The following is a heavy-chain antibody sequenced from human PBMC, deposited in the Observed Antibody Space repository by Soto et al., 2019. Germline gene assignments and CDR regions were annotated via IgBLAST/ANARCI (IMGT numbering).Heavy chain of an antibody. J-gene: IGHJ6*02. CDR3: AREPIAVAGPYYYGMDV. V-gene: IGHV1-46*01. CDR2: INPSGGST. D-gene: IGHD6-19*01. CDR1: GYTFTSYY. Sequence: ASVKVSYKASGYTFTSYYMHWVRQAPGQGLEWMGIINPSGGSTSYAQKFQGRVTMTRDTSTSTVYMELSSLRSEDTAVYYCAREPIAVAGPYYYGMDVWGQRTTVTVSS.